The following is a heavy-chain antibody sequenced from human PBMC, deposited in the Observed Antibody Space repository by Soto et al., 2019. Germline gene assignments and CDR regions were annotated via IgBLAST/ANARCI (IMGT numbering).Heavy chain of an antibody. J-gene: IGHJ4*02. Sequence: SETLSLTCSVSGGSISSYYWSWIRQPPGKGLEWIAYIYYSGSTNYNPSLKSRVTISVDTSKNQFSLKLSSVTAADTAVYYCARGVIDYYNGSGYLYYFDYWGRGTLVTVSS. CDR2: IYYSGST. CDR1: GGSISSYY. D-gene: IGHD3-22*01. CDR3: ARGVIDYYNGSGYLYYFDY. V-gene: IGHV4-59*01.